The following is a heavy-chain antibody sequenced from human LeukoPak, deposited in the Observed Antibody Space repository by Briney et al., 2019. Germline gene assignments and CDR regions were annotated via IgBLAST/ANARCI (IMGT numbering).Heavy chain of an antibody. V-gene: IGHV4-39*07. CDR2: IYYSGST. J-gene: IGHJ4*02. CDR1: GGSISTSSYY. Sequence: SETLSLTCTVSGGSISTSSYYWGWIRQPPGKGLECIGNIYYSGSTYYNPSLKSRVTISVDTSKNQFSLKLSSVTAADTAVYYCARVAGRGYSYGATFDYWGQGTLVTISS. CDR3: ARVAGRGYSYGATFDY. D-gene: IGHD5-18*01.